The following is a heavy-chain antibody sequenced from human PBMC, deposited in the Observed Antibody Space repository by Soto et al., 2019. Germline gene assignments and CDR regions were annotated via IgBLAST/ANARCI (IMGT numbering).Heavy chain of an antibody. V-gene: IGHV3-53*01. D-gene: IGHD3-22*01. J-gene: IGHJ5*02. CDR2: IYSGGST. Sequence: PGGSLRLSFAASGFTFSSYGMYWVRQAPDKGLEWVSVIYSGGSTYYADSVKGRFTISRDNSKNTLYLQMNSLRAEDTAVYYCARETYYYDSSGYEQPSNWFDPWGQGTLVTVSS. CDR1: GFTFSSYG. CDR3: ARETYYYDSSGYEQPSNWFDP.